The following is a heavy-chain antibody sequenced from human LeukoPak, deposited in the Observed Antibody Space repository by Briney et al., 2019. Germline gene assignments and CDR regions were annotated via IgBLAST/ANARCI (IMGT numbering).Heavy chain of an antibody. CDR1: GYTFTGYY. CDR2: INPNSGGT. CDR3: ARRYGDSSLDY. J-gene: IGHJ4*02. Sequence: ASVKVSCKASGYTFTGYYMHWVRQAPGQGLEWVGWINPNSGGTNYAQNFQGRVTMTRDTSISTAYMELSRLTSDDTAVYYCARRYGDSSLDYWGQGTLVTVSS. V-gene: IGHV1-2*02. D-gene: IGHD4-17*01.